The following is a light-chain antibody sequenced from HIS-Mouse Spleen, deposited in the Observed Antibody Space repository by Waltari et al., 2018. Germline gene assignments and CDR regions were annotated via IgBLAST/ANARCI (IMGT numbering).Light chain of an antibody. CDR2: EDS. V-gene: IGLV3-10*01. J-gene: IGLJ2*01. Sequence: SYELTQPPSLSVSPGQTPRIPCPGDALPKKYAYWYQQKSGQAPVLVIYEDSKRPSGIPERFSGSSSGTMATLTISGAQVEDEADYYCYSTDSSGNHRVFGGGTKLTVL. CDR1: ALPKKY. CDR3: YSTDSSGNHRV.